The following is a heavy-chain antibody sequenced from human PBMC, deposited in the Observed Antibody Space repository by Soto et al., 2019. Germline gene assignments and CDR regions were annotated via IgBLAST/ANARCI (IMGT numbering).Heavy chain of an antibody. D-gene: IGHD1-1*01. CDR2: IYYSGST. CDR3: AGASLTTLE. V-gene: IGHV4-31*03. Sequence: SEPLSLTCTFSGGSISSGSYYWSWIRQHPGKGLECIGYIYYSGSTYYNPSLKSRVTISVDTSKNQFSLKLNFVTAADTAMYYCAGASLTTLEWGQGTLVTVSS. CDR1: GGSISSGSYY. J-gene: IGHJ4*02.